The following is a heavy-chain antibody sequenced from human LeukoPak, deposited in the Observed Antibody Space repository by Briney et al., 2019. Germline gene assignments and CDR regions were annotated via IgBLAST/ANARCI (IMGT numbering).Heavy chain of an antibody. V-gene: IGHV4-30-4*01. Sequence: SETLSLTCTVSGGSISSGDYYWSWIRQPPGKGLEWIGYIYYSGSTYYNPSLKSRVTISVDTSKNQFSLKLSSVTAADTAVYYCARAPSDYGDYQDAFDIWGQGTMVTVSS. CDR1: GGSISSGDYY. CDR2: IYYSGST. J-gene: IGHJ3*02. D-gene: IGHD4-17*01. CDR3: ARAPSDYGDYQDAFDI.